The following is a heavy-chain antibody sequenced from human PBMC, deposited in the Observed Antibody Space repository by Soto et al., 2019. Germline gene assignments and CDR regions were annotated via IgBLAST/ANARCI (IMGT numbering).Heavy chain of an antibody. CDR2: IYYSGST. J-gene: IGHJ5*02. D-gene: IGHD6-13*01. CDR1: GGSISSYY. V-gene: IGHV4-59*05. CDR3: ARPGYSSSWYWFDP. Sequence: PSETLSLTCTVSGGSISSYYWSWIRQPPGKGLEWIGSIYYSGSTYYNPSLKSRVTISVDTSKNQFSLKLSSVTAADTAVYHCARPGYSSSWYWFDPWGQGTLVTVSS.